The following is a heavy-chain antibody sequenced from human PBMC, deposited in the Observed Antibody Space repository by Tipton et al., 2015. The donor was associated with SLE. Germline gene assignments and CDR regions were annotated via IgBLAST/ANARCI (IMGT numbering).Heavy chain of an antibody. CDR3: VKSYYDILTGYYK. J-gene: IGHJ4*02. Sequence: SLRLSCAASGFTFSNAWMSWVRQASGKGLEWGGRIKSKTDGGTTDYAAPVKGRFTISRDDSKNTLYLQMNSLKTVDTALYYCVKSYYDILTGYYKWGQGTLVTVSS. CDR1: GFTFSNAW. V-gene: IGHV3-15*01. D-gene: IGHD3-9*01. CDR2: IKSKTDGGTT.